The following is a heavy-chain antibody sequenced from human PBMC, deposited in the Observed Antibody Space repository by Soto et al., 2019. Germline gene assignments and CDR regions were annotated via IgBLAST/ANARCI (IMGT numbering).Heavy chain of an antibody. CDR2: ISAYNGNT. CDR1: GYTFTSYG. CDR3: AREMGQPNLDY. Sequence: ASVKVSCKASGYTFTSYGISWVRQAPGQGLEWMGWISAYNGNTNYAQKLQGRVTMTTDKSTSTAYMELSSLRSEDTAVYYCAREMGQPNLDYWGQGTLVTVSS. V-gene: IGHV1-18*01. J-gene: IGHJ4*02.